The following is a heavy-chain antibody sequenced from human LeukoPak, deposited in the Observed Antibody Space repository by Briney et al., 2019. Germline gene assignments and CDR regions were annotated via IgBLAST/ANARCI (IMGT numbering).Heavy chain of an antibody. CDR2: IESKTDGGTT. J-gene: IGHJ3*02. V-gene: IGHV3-15*04. Sequence: GGSLRLSCAAPGFTFSNAWMSWVRQAPGKGLEWVGRIESKTDGGTTDYAAPVKGRFTISRDDSKNTLYLQMNSLKTEDTAVYYCTTRPYCSGGSCYLAAFDIWGQGTMVTVSS. D-gene: IGHD2-15*01. CDR3: TTRPYCSGGSCYLAAFDI. CDR1: GFTFSNAW.